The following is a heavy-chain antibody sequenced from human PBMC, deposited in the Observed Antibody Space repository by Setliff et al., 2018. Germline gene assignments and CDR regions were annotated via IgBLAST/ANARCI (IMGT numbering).Heavy chain of an antibody. V-gene: IGHV4-34*01. D-gene: IGHD2-8*02. CDR3: TVYNTGSSKDHY. Sequence: KPSETLSLTCAVYGGSFSGYYWSWIRQPPGKGLEWIGEINHSGSTNYNPSLKNRVTISVDTSKNQFSLKLSSVTAADTALYYCTVYNTGSSKDHYWGQGTPVTVSS. J-gene: IGHJ4*02. CDR1: GGSFSGYY. CDR2: INHSGST.